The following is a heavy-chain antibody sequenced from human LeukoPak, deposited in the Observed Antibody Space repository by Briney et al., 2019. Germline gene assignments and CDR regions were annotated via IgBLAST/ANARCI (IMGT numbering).Heavy chain of an antibody. Sequence: SETLSLTCTVSRYSISSGYYWGWIRQPPGQGLEWIGSIYRSGSTYYNSSLKSRVTISVDTSKNQFSLKLSSVTAADTAVYYCARLPYSNYGGVWGQGTLVTVSS. D-gene: IGHD4-11*01. CDR3: ARLPYSNYGGV. CDR1: RYSISSGYY. CDR2: IYRSGST. J-gene: IGHJ4*02. V-gene: IGHV4-38-2*02.